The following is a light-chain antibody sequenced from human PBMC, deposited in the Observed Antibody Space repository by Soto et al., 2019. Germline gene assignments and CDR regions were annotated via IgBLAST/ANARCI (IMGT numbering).Light chain of an antibody. CDR3: AAWDDSLSGVV. CDR2: GNS. V-gene: IGLV1-40*01. J-gene: IGLJ2*01. CDR1: SSNIGAGYD. Sequence: QSVLTQPPSVSGAPGQRVTMSCTGSSSNIGAGYDVHWYQQLPGTAPKLLISGNSNRPSGVPDRFSGSKSGTSASLAISGLRSEDEADYYCAAWDDSLSGVVFGGGTKVTVL.